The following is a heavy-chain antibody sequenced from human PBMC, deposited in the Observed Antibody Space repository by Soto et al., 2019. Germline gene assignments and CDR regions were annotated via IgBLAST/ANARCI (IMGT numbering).Heavy chain of an antibody. V-gene: IGHV1-69*01. CDR3: ARAVDYYGSGSYTYGMDV. Sequence: QVQLVQSGAEVKKPGSSVKVSCKASGGTFSSYAISWVRQASGQGLEWMGGIIPIFGTANYAQKFQGRVTITADESTSTAYMELSSLRSEDTAVYYCARAVDYYGSGSYTYGMDVWGQGTTVTVSS. D-gene: IGHD3-10*01. CDR1: GGTFSSYA. CDR2: IIPIFGTA. J-gene: IGHJ6*02.